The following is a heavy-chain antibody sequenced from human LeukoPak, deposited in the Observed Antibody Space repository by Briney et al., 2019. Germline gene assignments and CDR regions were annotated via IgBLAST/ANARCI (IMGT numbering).Heavy chain of an antibody. Sequence: SETLSLTCTVSGYSISSGYYWGWIRQPPGKGLEWIGSIYHSGRTFYNPSLKSRVTISVDTSKNQFSLKLTSVTAADTAVYYCARDEQVAAAGGFDPWGQGTLVTVSS. CDR1: GYSISSGYY. D-gene: IGHD6-13*01. CDR3: ARDEQVAAAGGFDP. J-gene: IGHJ5*02. V-gene: IGHV4-38-2*02. CDR2: IYHSGRT.